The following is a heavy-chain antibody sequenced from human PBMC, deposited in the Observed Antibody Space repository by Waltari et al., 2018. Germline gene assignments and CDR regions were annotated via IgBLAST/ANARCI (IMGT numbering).Heavy chain of an antibody. V-gene: IGHV4-39*07. CDR2: FYKSGTT. D-gene: IGHD5-12*01. CDR1: RSSISNNNYY. J-gene: IGHJ4*02. Sequence: QLQLQESGPGLVKPSETLSLTCTVSRSSISNNNYYWGWVRQPPGKGPEWIGSFYKSGTTYYNPSLKSRVTISVDTSNNQFSLKLNSVTAADTAVYYCVRGYPDIVATISDYWGQGTLVIVSS. CDR3: VRGYPDIVATISDY.